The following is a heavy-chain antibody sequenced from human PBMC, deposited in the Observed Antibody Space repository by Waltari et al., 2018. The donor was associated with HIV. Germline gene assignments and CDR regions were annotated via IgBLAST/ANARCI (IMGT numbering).Heavy chain of an antibody. CDR2: KAFDGGNK. Sequence: QVQMVESGGGVVQPGRSLRLSCTASGFIFEKYGIHWVRQAPGKGKQWETVKAFDGGNKKYAESVKGRLTISRDNSNNTVYLQMNSLRIDDAGVYYCARGPPVTLDVWGRGTTVTVS. CDR3: ARGPPVTLDV. D-gene: IGHD2-21*02. J-gene: IGHJ6*02. V-gene: IGHV3-30*03. CDR1: GFIFEKYG.